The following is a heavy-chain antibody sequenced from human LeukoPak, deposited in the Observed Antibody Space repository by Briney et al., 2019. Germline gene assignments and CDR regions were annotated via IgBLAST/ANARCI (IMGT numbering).Heavy chain of an antibody. J-gene: IGHJ4*02. CDR2: ISSNGGST. Sequence: GGSLRLSCAASGFTFSSYAMHWVRQAPGKGLEYVPAISSNGGSTYYANSVKGRFTISRDNSKNTLYLQMGSLRAEDMAVYYCAREPWLGSLDYWGQGTLVTVSS. CDR3: AREPWLGSLDY. CDR1: GFTFSSYA. V-gene: IGHV3-64*01. D-gene: IGHD3-22*01.